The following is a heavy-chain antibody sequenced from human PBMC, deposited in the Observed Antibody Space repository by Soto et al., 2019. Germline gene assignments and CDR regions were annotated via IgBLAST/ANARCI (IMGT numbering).Heavy chain of an antibody. D-gene: IGHD2-15*01. CDR3: ARGGYCSGGSCPRYYYYYMDV. J-gene: IGHJ6*03. Sequence: QVQLVESGGGVVQPGRSLRLSCAASGFTFSSYGMHWVRQAPGKGLEWVAVIWYDGSNKYYADSVKGRFTISRDNSKNTLYLQMNSLRAEDTAVYYCARGGYCSGGSCPRYYYYYMDVWGKGTTVTVSS. CDR1: GFTFSSYG. CDR2: IWYDGSNK. V-gene: IGHV3-33*01.